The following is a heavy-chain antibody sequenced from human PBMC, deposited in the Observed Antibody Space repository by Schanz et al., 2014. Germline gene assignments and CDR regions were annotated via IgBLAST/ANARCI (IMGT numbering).Heavy chain of an antibody. Sequence: QVHLVQSGAEVKRPGASVKVSCKASEYSFTSYSMHWVRQAPGQRLEWMGWINTGSGDTKYSQNFQGRVTITRDTSASTAYMELSSLRSEDTAVYSCARGIGGYGANNDCDYWGQGALVSASS. V-gene: IGHV1-3*04. J-gene: IGHJ4*02. CDR2: INTGSGDT. CDR3: ARGIGGYGANNDCDY. CDR1: EYSFTSYS. D-gene: IGHD5-12*01.